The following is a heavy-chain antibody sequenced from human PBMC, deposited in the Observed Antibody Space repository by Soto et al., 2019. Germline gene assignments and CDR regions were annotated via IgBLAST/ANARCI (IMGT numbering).Heavy chain of an antibody. CDR3: ARISLTDSSGWEVEWIDP. Sequence: ASVKVSCKASGYTFTSYAMHWVRQAPGQRLEWMGWINAGNGNTKYSQKFQGRVTITRDTSASTAYMELSSLRSEDTAVYYCARISLTDSSGWEVEWIDPWGQGTLVTVSS. D-gene: IGHD6-19*01. CDR2: INAGNGNT. CDR1: GYTFTSYA. V-gene: IGHV1-3*01. J-gene: IGHJ5*02.